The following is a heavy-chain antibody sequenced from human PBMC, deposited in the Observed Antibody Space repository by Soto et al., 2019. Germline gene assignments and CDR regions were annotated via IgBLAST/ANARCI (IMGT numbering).Heavy chain of an antibody. Sequence: QVQLQESGPGLVKPSETLSLTCTVSGGSISSYYGSWIRQAPGKGLEWIGYIHCRGSTNYNPSLESRVTITEDTTNIQFSLMLSSVTAAETALYYCAWLTTGTTYDSALDIWGQGTLVTVSS. CDR2: IHCRGST. D-gene: IGHD4-17*01. J-gene: IGHJ3*02. V-gene: IGHV4-59*01. CDR1: GGSISSYY. CDR3: AWLTTGTTYDSALDI.